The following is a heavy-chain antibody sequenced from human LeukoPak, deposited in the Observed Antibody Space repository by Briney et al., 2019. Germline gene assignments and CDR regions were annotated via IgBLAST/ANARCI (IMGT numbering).Heavy chain of an antibody. J-gene: IGHJ4*02. CDR1: GFTFSSYFW. CDR2: IKSDGSSS. V-gene: IGHV3-74*01. D-gene: IGHD4-23*01. CDR3: VRDLDLGGYSSFEY. Sequence: GGSLRLSCAASGFTFSSYFWMHWVRQAPGKGLVWVLRIKSDGSSSTYADSVKGRFTISRDNAKNSLYLQMNTLRAEDTAVYYCVRDLDLGGYSSFEYWGQGTLVTVSS.